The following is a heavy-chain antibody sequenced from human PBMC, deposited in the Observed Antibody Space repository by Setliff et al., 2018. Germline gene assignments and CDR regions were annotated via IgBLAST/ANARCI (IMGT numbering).Heavy chain of an antibody. V-gene: IGHV1-46*01. Sequence: ASVKVSCKASGYTFTTYYMHWVRQAPGQGLEWMGIINPSGGYANYAQKFQGRVTMTTDTSRSTAYMELRSLRSDDTAVYYCAITEVHLSGDRPFDYWGQGTLVTVSS. J-gene: IGHJ4*02. D-gene: IGHD7-27*01. CDR3: AITEVHLSGDRPFDY. CDR1: GYTFTTYY. CDR2: INPSGGYA.